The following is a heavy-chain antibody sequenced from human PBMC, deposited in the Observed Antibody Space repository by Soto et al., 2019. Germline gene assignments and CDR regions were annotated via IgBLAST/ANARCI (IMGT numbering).Heavy chain of an antibody. Sequence: TLSLTWAVYGGSFGGYYGSCMIKPPGTGLEWIGEIDHSGSVNYNPSLKSRFTMSVDTSKTQFSLKLSSVTAADTAVYYCARVPTQRRGYNGYGSSPFGVWDQGTTVTVSS. D-gene: IGHD5-12*01. V-gene: IGHV4-34*01. CDR3: ARVPTQRRGYNGYGSSPFGV. CDR1: GGSFGGYY. CDR2: IDHSGSV. J-gene: IGHJ6*02.